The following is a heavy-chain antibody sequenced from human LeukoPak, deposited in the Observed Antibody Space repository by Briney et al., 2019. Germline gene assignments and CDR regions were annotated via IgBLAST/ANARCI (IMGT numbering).Heavy chain of an antibody. V-gene: IGHV1-69*13. D-gene: IGHD3-3*01. J-gene: IGHJ6*02. CDR3: AGPGRGYDFWSGGNYYYGMDV. CDR2: IIPIFGTA. CDR1: GGTFSSYA. Sequence: GASVKVSCKASGGTFSSYAISWVRQAPGQGLEWMGGIIPIFGTANYAQKFQGRVTITADESTSTAYMELSSLRSEDTAVYHCAGPGRGYDFWSGGNYYYGMDVWGQGTTVTVSS.